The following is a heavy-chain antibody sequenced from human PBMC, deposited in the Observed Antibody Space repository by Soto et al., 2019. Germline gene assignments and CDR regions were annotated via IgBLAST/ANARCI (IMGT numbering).Heavy chain of an antibody. Sequence: GGSLRLSGAASGFTFSSYAMDWVRQALGKGLEYVSTISGNGESTFYANSVKGRFTISRDNSKNTLYLQMGSLRAEDIAVYYCARVEGYCSSTRCPFGASDIWGQGIMVTVSS. V-gene: IGHV3-64*01. CDR1: GFTFSSYA. J-gene: IGHJ3*02. CDR2: ISGNGEST. D-gene: IGHD2-2*01. CDR3: ARVEGYCSSTRCPFGASDI.